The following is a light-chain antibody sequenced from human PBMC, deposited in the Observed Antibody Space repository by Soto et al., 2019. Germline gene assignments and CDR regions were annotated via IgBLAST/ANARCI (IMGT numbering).Light chain of an antibody. CDR1: QTISSW. Sequence: DIQMTHSPSTLSGSVGDRVTITCRASQTISSWLAWYQQKPGKAPKLLIYKASTLKSGVPSRFSGSGSGTEFTLTISSLQPDDFATYYCQQYNSYETFGQGTKVDI. V-gene: IGKV1-5*03. CDR3: QQYNSYET. CDR2: KAS. J-gene: IGKJ1*01.